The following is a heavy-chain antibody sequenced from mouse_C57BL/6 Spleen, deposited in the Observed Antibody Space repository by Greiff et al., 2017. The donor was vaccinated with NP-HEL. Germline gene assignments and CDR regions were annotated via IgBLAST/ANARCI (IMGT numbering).Heavy chain of an antibody. D-gene: IGHD2-4*01. Sequence: QVQLQQPGAELVRPGSSVKLSCKASGYTFTSYWMHWVKQRPIQGLEWIGNIDPSDSETHYNQKFKDKATLTVDKSSSTAYMQLSSLTSEDSAVYYCARCLYDYDAWFAYWGQGTLVTVSA. CDR3: ARCLYDYDAWFAY. V-gene: IGHV1-52*01. J-gene: IGHJ3*01. CDR1: GYTFTSYW. CDR2: IDPSDSET.